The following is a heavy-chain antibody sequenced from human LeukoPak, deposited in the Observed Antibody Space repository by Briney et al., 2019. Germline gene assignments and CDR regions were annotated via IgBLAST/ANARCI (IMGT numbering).Heavy chain of an antibody. D-gene: IGHD2-2*01. J-gene: IGHJ4*02. CDR3: GRGGVPAAGDY. CDR1: GYTLSNYW. CDR2: INGDGSST. V-gene: IGHV3-74*01. Sequence: GGSLRLSCAASGYTLSNYWMHWVRQAPGKGPVWVSHINGDGSSTNYAGSVRGRFTISRDNAKNTLYLQMNSLRAKDTAVYYCGRGGVPAAGDYWGQGTLVTVSS.